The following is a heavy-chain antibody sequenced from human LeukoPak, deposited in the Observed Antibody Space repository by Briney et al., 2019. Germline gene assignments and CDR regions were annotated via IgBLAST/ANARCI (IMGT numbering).Heavy chain of an antibody. CDR2: IYHSGST. J-gene: IGHJ5*02. V-gene: IGHV4-4*02. CDR3: ARVGPTVTAGWFAP. CDR1: GGSISGSNW. Sequence: SETLSFTCAGSGGSISGSNWWSRVRQPPGKGLEWIGEIYHSGSTNYNPSLKSRATISVDKSKNQFSLKLSSVTAADTAVYYCARVGPTVTAGWFAPWGQGTLVTVAS. D-gene: IGHD4-17*01.